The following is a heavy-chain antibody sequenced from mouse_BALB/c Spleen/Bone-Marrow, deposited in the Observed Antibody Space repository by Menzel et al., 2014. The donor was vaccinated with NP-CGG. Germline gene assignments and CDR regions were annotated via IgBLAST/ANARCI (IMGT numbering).Heavy chain of an antibody. J-gene: IGHJ2*01. CDR2: ILPGSGST. CDR3: AREDYYGSSYFDY. D-gene: IGHD1-1*01. Sequence: QVQLQQSGAELMKPGASVKISCKATSYTFSSYWIEWVKQRPGHGLEWIGEILPGSGSTIYNEKFKGKATFTADTSSNTAYMQLSSLTSEDSAVYYCAREDYYGSSYFDYWGQGTTLTVSS. V-gene: IGHV1-9*01. CDR1: SYTFSSYW.